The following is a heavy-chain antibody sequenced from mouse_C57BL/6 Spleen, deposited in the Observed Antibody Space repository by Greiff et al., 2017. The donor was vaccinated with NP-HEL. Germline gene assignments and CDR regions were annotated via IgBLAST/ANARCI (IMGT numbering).Heavy chain of an antibody. CDR3: ASGGYYSTLYFAY. CDR2: IYPGGGYT. D-gene: IGHD2-5*01. V-gene: IGHV1-63*01. J-gene: IGHJ2*01. Sequence: QVQLQQSGAELVRPGTSVKMSCKASGYTFTNYWIGWAKQRPGHGLEWIGDIYPGGGYTNYHEKFKGKATLTADKSSSPAYLPFRSLTSEDSAISYCASGGYYSTLYFAYWGQGTPLTVSS. CDR1: GYTFTNYW.